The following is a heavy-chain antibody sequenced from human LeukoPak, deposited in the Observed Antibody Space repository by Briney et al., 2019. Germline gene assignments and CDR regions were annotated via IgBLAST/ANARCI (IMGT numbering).Heavy chain of an antibody. CDR1: GASIRNTSFY. V-gene: IGHV4-39*07. D-gene: IGHD5-18*01. CDR2: IYSSGTT. J-gene: IGHJ5*02. CDR3: ARGYSYGFNWFDP. Sequence: PSETLSLTCAVSGASIRNTSFYWGWIRQPPGKGLQWIASIYSSGTTYYNPSLKSRVTISVDTSKNQFSLKLSSVTAADTAVYYCARGYSYGFNWFDPWGQGTLVTVSS.